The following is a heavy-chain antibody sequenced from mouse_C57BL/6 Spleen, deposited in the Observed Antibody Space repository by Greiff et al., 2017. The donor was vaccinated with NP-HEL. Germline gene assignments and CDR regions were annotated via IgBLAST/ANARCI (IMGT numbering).Heavy chain of an antibody. J-gene: IGHJ1*03. D-gene: IGHD1-1*01. V-gene: IGHV1-52*01. Sequence: QVQLQQPGAELVRPGSSVKLSCKASGYTFTSYWMHWVKQRPIQGLEWIGNIDPSDSETHYNQKFKDKATLTVDKSSSTAYMQLSSLTSEDSAVYICSSLPLAGSSYEDIDVWGTGTTVTVSS. CDR1: GYTFTSYW. CDR3: SSLPLAGSSYEDIDV. CDR2: IDPSDSET.